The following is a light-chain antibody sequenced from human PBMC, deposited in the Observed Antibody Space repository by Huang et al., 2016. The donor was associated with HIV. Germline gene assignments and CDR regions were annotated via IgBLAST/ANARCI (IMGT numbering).Light chain of an antibody. CDR1: QGISSY. V-gene: IGKV1-9*01. J-gene: IGKJ4*02. Sequence: IQLTQSPSSLSASVGDRVTITCRASQGISSYLAWYQQKPGKAPKLLIYAASTLQSGVPARVSGSGSGTDFTLTISSLQPEDFATYYCQQLNSYPAFGGGTKVEIK. CDR3: QQLNSYPA. CDR2: AAS.